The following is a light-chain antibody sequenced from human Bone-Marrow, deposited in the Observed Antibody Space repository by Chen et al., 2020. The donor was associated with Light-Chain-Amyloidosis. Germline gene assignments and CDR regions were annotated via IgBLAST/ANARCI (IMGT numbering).Light chain of an antibody. V-gene: IGLV2-23*02. CDR3: CSYAGSPYV. CDR1: SSDVGSYDL. CDR2: GVS. J-gene: IGLJ1*01. Sequence: QSALTQTSSMSGLAGQSITVSCAGTSSDVGSYDLVSWYQQHPGKAPKLMIFGVSKRPSGVSKRFAGSKSGNTASLTISGLQAEDEADYYCCSYAGSPYVFGTGTKVTVL.